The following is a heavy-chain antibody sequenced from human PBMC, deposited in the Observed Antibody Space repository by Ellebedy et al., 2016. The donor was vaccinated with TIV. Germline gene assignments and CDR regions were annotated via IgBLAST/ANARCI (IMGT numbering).Heavy chain of an antibody. Sequence: PGGSLRLSCAASEFNHAFHWVRQAPGKGLEGVAVISYDASKEDYADSVEGRFTISRDNPKNTVYLQMNSLRVEDTAVYYCVRDGSYDYGDYWGQGTVVTVSS. CDR1: EFNHA. D-gene: IGHD3-16*01. CDR3: VRDGSYDYGDY. V-gene: IGHV3-30*04. CDR2: ISYDASKE. J-gene: IGHJ4*02.